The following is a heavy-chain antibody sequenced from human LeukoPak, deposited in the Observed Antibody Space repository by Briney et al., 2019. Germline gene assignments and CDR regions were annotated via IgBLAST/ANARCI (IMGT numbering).Heavy chain of an antibody. D-gene: IGHD3-10*01. CDR2: ISAYNGNT. Sequence: ASVKVSCKASGYTFTSCGISWVRQAPGQGLEWMGWISAYNGNTNYAQKLQGRVTMTTDTSTSTAYMELRSLRSDDTAVYYCARGGYYYGSGIYPFDPWGQGTLVTVSS. V-gene: IGHV1-18*04. CDR1: GYTFTSCG. CDR3: ARGGYYYGSGIYPFDP. J-gene: IGHJ5*02.